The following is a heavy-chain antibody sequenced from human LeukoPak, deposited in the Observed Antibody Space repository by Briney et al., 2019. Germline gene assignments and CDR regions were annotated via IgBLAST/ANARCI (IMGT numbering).Heavy chain of an antibody. CDR1: GFTFDDYD. J-gene: IGHJ4*02. D-gene: IGHD3-22*01. Sequence: PGGSLRLSCASSGFTFDDYDLIWVREAPGKGLEWVSGISWNGRNTAYAESLKGRFTISRDNAKNSLYLQMNSLRAEDTAFYYCARVQQYDKFDYWGQGTLVTVSS. V-gene: IGHV3-20*04. CDR2: ISWNGRNT. CDR3: ARVQQYDKFDY.